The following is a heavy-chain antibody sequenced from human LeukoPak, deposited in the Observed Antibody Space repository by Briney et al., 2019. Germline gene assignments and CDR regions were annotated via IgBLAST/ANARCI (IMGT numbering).Heavy chain of an antibody. CDR1: GFTFSNAW. CDR3: AKDQGTGSGSYSWGYFDF. J-gene: IGHJ4*02. Sequence: GGSLRLSCAASGFTFSNAWMSWVRQAPGKGLEWVGRIKSKTDGGTTDYAAPVKGRFTISRDDSKNTLYLQMNSLRAEDTAAYYCAKDQGTGSGSYSWGYFDFWGQGTLVTVSS. V-gene: IGHV3-15*01. D-gene: IGHD3-10*01. CDR2: IKSKTDGGTT.